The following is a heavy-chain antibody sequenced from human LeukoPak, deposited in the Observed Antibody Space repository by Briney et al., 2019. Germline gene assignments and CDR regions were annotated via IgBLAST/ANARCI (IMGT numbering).Heavy chain of an antibody. CDR1: DGSISSYY. V-gene: IGHV4-59*01. CDR3: ARDRRGSSGYYFHY. CDR2: IYYSGST. J-gene: IGHJ4*02. D-gene: IGHD3-22*01. Sequence: SETLSLTCTVSDGSISSYYWSWIRQPPGKGLEWIGYIYYSGSTNYNPSLKSRVTISVDTSKNQFSLKLSSVTAADTAVYYCARDRRGSSGYYFHYWGQGTLVTVSS.